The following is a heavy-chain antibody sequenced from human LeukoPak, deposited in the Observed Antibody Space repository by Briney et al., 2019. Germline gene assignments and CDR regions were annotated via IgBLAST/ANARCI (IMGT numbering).Heavy chain of an antibody. V-gene: IGHV3-7*03. J-gene: IGHJ4*02. CDR1: GFTFSSYW. Sequence: PGGSLRLSCAASGFTFSSYWMSWVRQAPGKGLEWVANIKQDGSEKYYVDSVKGRFTISRDNAKNSLYLQMNSLRAEDTAAYYCARGGDYYDILTGYYPGYYFDYWGQGTLVTVSS. CDR3: ARGGDYYDILTGYYPGYYFDY. CDR2: IKQDGSEK. D-gene: IGHD3-9*01.